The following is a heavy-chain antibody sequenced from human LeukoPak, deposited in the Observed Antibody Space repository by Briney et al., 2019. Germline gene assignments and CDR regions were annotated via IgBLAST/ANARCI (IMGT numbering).Heavy chain of an antibody. D-gene: IGHD2-21*01. V-gene: IGHV3-53*01. CDR1: GFSFSNNY. Sequence: PGGSLRLSCAASGFSFSNNYMSWVRRAAGKGLEWVALIYSAGGTYYADSVKGRFTISRDNSKNTLHLQMNSLRAEDTAVYCVRNSGELGAWGQGTLVTVSS. J-gene: IGHJ5*02. CDR2: IYSAGGT. CDR3: RNSGELGA.